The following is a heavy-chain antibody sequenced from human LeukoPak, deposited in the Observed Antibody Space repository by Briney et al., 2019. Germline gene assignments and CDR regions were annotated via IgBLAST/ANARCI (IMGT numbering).Heavy chain of an antibody. V-gene: IGHV1-46*01. CDR3: ARIVVEDYYGMDV. CDR2: INPSGGST. J-gene: IGHJ6*02. Sequence: ASVKVSCKASGYTFTSYYMHWVRQAPGQGLEWMGVINPSGGSTSYAQKFQGRVTMTRDTSTSTVYMELSSLRSEDTAVYYCARIVVEDYYGMDVWGQGTTVTVSS. CDR1: GYTFTSYY. D-gene: IGHD2-21*01.